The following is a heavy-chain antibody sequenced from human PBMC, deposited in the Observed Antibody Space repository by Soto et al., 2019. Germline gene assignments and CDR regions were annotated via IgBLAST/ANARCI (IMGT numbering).Heavy chain of an antibody. CDR3: ARGITLPTPLDY. J-gene: IGHJ4*02. D-gene: IGHD1-20*01. CDR1: GYTFTSYA. CDR2: INAGNGNT. V-gene: IGHV1-3*01. Sequence: GASVKVSCKDCGYTFTSYAMHWVRQAPGQRLEWMGWINAGNGNTKYSQKFQGRVTITRDTSASIAYMELSSLRSEDTAVYYCARGITLPTPLDYWGQGTLVTVSS.